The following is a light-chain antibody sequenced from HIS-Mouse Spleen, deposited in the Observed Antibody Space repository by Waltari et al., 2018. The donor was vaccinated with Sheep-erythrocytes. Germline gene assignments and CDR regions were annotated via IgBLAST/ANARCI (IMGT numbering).Light chain of an antibody. CDR1: QGISSW. Sequence: TQSPGTLSLSPGERVTITCRASQGISSWLAWYQQKPGKAPKLLIYAASSLQSGVPSRFSGSGSGTDFTLTISSLQPEDFATYYCQQANSFPITFGQGTRLEIK. J-gene: IGKJ5*01. CDR2: AAS. V-gene: IGKV1-12*01. CDR3: QQANSFPIT.